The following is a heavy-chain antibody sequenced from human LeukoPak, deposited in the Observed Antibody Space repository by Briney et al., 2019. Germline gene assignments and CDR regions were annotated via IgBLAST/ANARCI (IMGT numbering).Heavy chain of an antibody. CDR2: IIPILGIA. D-gene: IGHD3-10*01. Sequence: SVKVSCKASGGTFSSYAISWVRQAPGQGLEWMGRIIPILGIANYAQKFQGRVTITADKSTSTAYMELSSLRSGDTAVYYCARAMVRGVMPPLDYWGQGTLVTVSS. J-gene: IGHJ4*02. V-gene: IGHV1-69*04. CDR1: GGTFSSYA. CDR3: ARAMVRGVMPPLDY.